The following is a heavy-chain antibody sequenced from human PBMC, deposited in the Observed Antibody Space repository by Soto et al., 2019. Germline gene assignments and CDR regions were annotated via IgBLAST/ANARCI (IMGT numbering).Heavy chain of an antibody. CDR2: INAGTGNT. Sequence: GASVKVFCKTFGCTFTNYVIHWVRQAPGQGLEWMGWINAGTGNTKYSQKLQDRLTISRDTSAATAYLDLSRLASEDTAVYYCARGRGSWYWDFWGQGTLVTVSS. D-gene: IGHD2-8*02. CDR3: ARGRGSWYWDF. J-gene: IGHJ4*01. V-gene: IGHV1-3*01. CDR1: GCTFTNYV.